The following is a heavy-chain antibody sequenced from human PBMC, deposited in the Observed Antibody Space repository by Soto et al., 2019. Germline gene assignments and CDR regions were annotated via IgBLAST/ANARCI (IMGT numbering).Heavy chain of an antibody. J-gene: IGHJ3*02. CDR3: RRDILGVRAFDI. D-gene: IGHD3-16*01. Sequence: EVQLVESGGDLVQPGRSLRLSCTTSGFTVGDYAVSWLRQAPGKGLEWVSFIRSKASGGTAEYAASVKGRFTISRDDSKSIAYLPMHSLKTEDTAVYYCRRDILGVRAFDIWGQGTMVTVSS. V-gene: IGHV3-49*03. CDR1: GFTVGDYA. CDR2: IRSKASGGTA.